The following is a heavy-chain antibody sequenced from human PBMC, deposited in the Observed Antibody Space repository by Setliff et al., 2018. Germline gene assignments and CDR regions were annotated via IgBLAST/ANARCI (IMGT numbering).Heavy chain of an antibody. V-gene: IGHV4-39*07. Sequence: SETLSLTCTVSGGSISSSSYYWGWIRQPPGKGLEWIGRIYYSGSTYYNPSLKSRVTISVDTSKNQFSLKLSSVTAADTAVYYCARDTEGRYNLWSGYYGDYYYYGMDVWGQGTTVTVSS. CDR3: ARDTEGRYNLWSGYYGDYYYYGMDV. CDR1: GGSISSSSYY. J-gene: IGHJ6*02. CDR2: IYYSGST. D-gene: IGHD3-3*01.